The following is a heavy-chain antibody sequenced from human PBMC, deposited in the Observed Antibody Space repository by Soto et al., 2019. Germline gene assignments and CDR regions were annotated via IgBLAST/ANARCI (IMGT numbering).Heavy chain of an antibody. Sequence: GGSLRLSCEASGFSFSSFFMHWVRQGPGKGLEWVSRISNDGTGTTYADSVQGRFTVSRDNSKTTVYLQMNRLRPEDTAVYFCVRDQDSRGYSVFNLWGQGTQVNVSS. D-gene: IGHD3-22*01. V-gene: IGHV3-74*01. J-gene: IGHJ5*02. CDR1: GFSFSSFF. CDR3: VRDQDSRGYSVFNL. CDR2: ISNDGTGT.